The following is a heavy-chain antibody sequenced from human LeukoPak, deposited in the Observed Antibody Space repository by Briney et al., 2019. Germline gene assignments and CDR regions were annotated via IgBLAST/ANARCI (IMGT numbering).Heavy chain of an antibody. CDR3: ARGDVLLWFGERPGFDY. V-gene: IGHV4-34*01. D-gene: IGHD3-10*01. Sequence: PSETLSLTCTVSGGSISSGDYYWSWIRQPPGKGLEWIGEINHSGSTNYNPSLKSRVTISVDTSKNQFSLKLSSVTAADTAVYYCARGDVLLWFGERPGFDYWGQGTLVTVSS. J-gene: IGHJ4*02. CDR2: INHSGST. CDR1: GGSISSGDYY.